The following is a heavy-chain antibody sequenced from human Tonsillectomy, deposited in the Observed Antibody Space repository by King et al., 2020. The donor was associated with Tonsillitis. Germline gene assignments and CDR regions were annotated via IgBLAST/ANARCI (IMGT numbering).Heavy chain of an antibody. CDR2: IRYDGSNE. Sequence: VQLVESGGGVVQPGGSLRLSCAASGFSFSNYGMHWVRQAPGKGLEWVAFIRYDGSNENYADSVKGRFTISRDNSKNTLYLQMKSLRPEDTAMYYCATGQLSSDYWGQGTLVTVSS. V-gene: IGHV3-30*02. D-gene: IGHD5-18*01. CDR1: GFSFSNYG. CDR3: ATGQLSSDY. J-gene: IGHJ4*02.